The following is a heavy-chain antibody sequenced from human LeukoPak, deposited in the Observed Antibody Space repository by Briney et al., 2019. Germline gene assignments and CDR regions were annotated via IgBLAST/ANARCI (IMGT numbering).Heavy chain of an antibody. D-gene: IGHD5-18*01. V-gene: IGHV7-4-1*02. Sequence: ASVKVSCKASGYTFTSYAMNWVRQAPGQGLEWMGWINTNTGNPTYAQGFTGRFVFSLDTSVSTAYLQISSLKAEDTAVYYCARGMNVDTAMVHYYWGQGTLVTVSS. CDR1: GYTFTSYA. CDR3: ARGMNVDTAMVHYY. CDR2: INTNTGNP. J-gene: IGHJ4*02.